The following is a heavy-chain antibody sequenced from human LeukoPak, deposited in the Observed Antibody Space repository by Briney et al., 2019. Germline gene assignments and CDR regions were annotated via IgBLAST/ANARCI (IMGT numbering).Heavy chain of an antibody. CDR3: ARASIAARPYLFDY. D-gene: IGHD6-6*01. Sequence: GASVTVSFKASGGTFSSYAISWVRQAPGQGREWMGGIIPIFGTANYAQKFQGRVTITTDESTSTAYMELSSLSSEDTAVYYCARASIAARPYLFDYWGQGTLVTVSS. CDR1: GGTFSSYA. J-gene: IGHJ4*02. V-gene: IGHV1-69*05. CDR2: IIPIFGTA.